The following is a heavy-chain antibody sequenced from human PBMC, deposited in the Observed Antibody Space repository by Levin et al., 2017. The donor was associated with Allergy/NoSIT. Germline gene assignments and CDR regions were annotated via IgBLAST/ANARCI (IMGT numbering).Heavy chain of an antibody. J-gene: IGHJ3*02. Sequence: GESLKISCAASGFTFSSYGMHWVRQAPGKGLEWVAVISSDGRKKFYADSVKGRFTISRDNSNNTLELQMNSLRAEDTAVYYCAKDVYGSGWYPLGNDAFEMWGQGTKVSVSS. CDR3: AKDVYGSGWYPLGNDAFEM. CDR2: ISSDGRKK. CDR1: GFTFSSYG. V-gene: IGHV3-30*18. D-gene: IGHD6-19*01.